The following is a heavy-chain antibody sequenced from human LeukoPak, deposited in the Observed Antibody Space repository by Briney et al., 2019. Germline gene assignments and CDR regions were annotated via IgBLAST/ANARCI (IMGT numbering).Heavy chain of an antibody. D-gene: IGHD6-13*01. CDR1: GFTFSSHG. J-gene: IGHJ4*02. Sequence: GGSLRLSCVASGFTFSSHGMNWVRQAPGKGLEWVSGIIPSGHTTYYADSVRGRFTISRDNAKNSLYLQMNSLRAEDTAVYFCARVGALSSSWLLYWGQGTLVTVSS. V-gene: IGHV3-48*04. CDR3: ARVGALSSSWLLY. CDR2: IIPSGHTT.